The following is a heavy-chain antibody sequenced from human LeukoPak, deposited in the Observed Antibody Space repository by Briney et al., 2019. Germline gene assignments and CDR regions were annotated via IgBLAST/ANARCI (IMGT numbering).Heavy chain of an antibody. CDR3: ARDPGGDQGIDF. CDR1: VFSSCSYI. J-gene: IGHJ4*02. V-gene: IGHV3-33*01. Sequence: GGSLRVSCAVSVFSSCSYIMHAVRQAPGKGLEWVALIWSDGRNKYYADSVKGRFTISRDNSKNTVYLQTNSLRAEDTAVYYCARDPGGDQGIDFWRRGTLVTVSS. CDR2: IWSDGRNK. D-gene: IGHD2-21*02.